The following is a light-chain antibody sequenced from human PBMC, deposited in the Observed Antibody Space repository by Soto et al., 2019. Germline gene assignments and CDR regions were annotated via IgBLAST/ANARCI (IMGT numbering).Light chain of an antibody. Sequence: RQSPATLSMSPGNRATLDGRASQNISSYLIWYQQKPGQSPRVLIYDVSNRATGIQDRFSGSGSGTDFTLSISRLEPGDFGVYFCHQYGKSPRTFGQGTKV. CDR1: QNISSY. V-gene: IGKV3-11*01. CDR2: DVS. J-gene: IGKJ1*01. CDR3: HQYGKSPRT.